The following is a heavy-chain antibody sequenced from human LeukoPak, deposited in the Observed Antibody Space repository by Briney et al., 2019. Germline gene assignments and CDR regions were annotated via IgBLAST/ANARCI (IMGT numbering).Heavy chain of an antibody. D-gene: IGHD1-1*01. J-gene: IGHJ5*02. V-gene: IGHV4-61*02. Sequence: SQTLSLTCTVSGGSISSGSYYWSWIRQPAGKGLEWIGRIYTSGSTNYNPSLKSRVTISVDTSKNPFSLKLSSVTAADTAVYYCARFDGIPGWFDPWGQGTLVTVSS. CDR2: IYTSGST. CDR3: ARFDGIPGWFDP. CDR1: GGSISSGSYY.